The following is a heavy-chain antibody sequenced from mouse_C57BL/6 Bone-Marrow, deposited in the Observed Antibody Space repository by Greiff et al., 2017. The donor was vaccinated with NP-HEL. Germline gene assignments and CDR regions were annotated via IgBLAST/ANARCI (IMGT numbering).Heavy chain of an antibody. V-gene: IGHV14-4*01. CDR2: IDPENGDT. Sequence: EVQLQQSGAELVRPGASVKLSCTASGFNIKDDYMHWVKQRPEQGLEWIGWIDPENGDTEYASKFQGKATITADTSSNTAYLQLSSLTSEDTAVYYCTRGGLLRFFPLFDNWGQGTTLTVSS. CDR1: GFNIKDDY. J-gene: IGHJ2*01. CDR3: TRGGLLRFFPLFDN. D-gene: IGHD1-1*01.